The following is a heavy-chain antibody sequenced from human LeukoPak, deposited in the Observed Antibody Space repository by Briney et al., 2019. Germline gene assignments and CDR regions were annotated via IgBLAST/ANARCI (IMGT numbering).Heavy chain of an antibody. CDR1: GFTFSNYG. J-gene: IGHJ4*02. V-gene: IGHV3-33*01. Sequence: GGSLRLSCAASGFTFSNYGIHWVRQAPGKGLEWVAVIWYDGNNKYYADSVKGRFTISRDNSKNTLYLQMSSLRAEDTAVYYCARDPYGSGDGYFDYWGQGTLVTVSS. CDR3: ARDPYGSGDGYFDY. D-gene: IGHD3-10*01. CDR2: IWYDGNNK.